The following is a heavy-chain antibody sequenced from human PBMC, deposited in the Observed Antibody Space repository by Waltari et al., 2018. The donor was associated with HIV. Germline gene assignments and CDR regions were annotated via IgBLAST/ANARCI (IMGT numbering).Heavy chain of an antibody. J-gene: IGHJ6*02. D-gene: IGHD6-13*01. Sequence: EVQLVESGGGLVQPGGSLRLSCAASGFTFSSYWMHWVRQAPGKGLVWVSRINSDGSSTSYANSGKGRVPIPRDNAKNTLYRQMNSLRAEDTAVYYCASGYSSSWRSDYYYYGMDVWGQGTTVTVSS. V-gene: IGHV3-74*01. CDR2: INSDGSST. CDR3: ASGYSSSWRSDYYYYGMDV. CDR1: GFTFSSYW.